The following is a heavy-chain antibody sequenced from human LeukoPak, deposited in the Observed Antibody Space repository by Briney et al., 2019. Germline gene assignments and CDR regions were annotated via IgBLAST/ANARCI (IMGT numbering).Heavy chain of an antibody. V-gene: IGHV1-8*03. D-gene: IGHD3-16*01. J-gene: IGHJ4*02. CDR2: MSPKSANT. CDR1: GYTFTSCD. Sequence: GASVEVSCKASGYTFTSCDINWVRQASGQGLEWMGWMSPKSANTGYAQQFQGRVTITRDTSISTAYMELSSLTSEDTAVYYCARTPPRGLIDYWGQGTLVTVSS. CDR3: ARTPPRGLIDY.